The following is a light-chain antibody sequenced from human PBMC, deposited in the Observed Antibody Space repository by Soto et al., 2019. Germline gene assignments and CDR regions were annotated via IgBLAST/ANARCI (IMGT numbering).Light chain of an antibody. Sequence: SSELTQPPSVSVAPGKTARITCGGNNIGSKSVHWYQQKPGQAPVLVIYYDSDRHSGIPERFSGSNSGNTATLTISRVEAGDEADYYCQVWDSSSDHPVFGGGTKLTVL. J-gene: IGLJ2*01. CDR3: QVWDSSSDHPV. CDR2: YDS. CDR1: NIGSKS. V-gene: IGLV3-21*04.